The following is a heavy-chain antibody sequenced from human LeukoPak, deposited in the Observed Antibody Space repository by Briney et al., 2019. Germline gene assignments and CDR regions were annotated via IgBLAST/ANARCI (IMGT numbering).Heavy chain of an antibody. J-gene: IGHJ3*02. CDR1: GYSFTTYW. CDR3: ARLGPLAYCGGDCYPDAFEI. D-gene: IGHD2-21*02. CDR2: TYPGDSDT. V-gene: IGHV5-51*01. Sequence: GESLKISCKVSGYSFTTYWIGWVRQLPGKGLEWMGITYPGDSDTRYSPSFRGQVTISADKSINTAYLHWSSLKASDTAMYYCARLGPLAYCGGDCYPDAFEIWGQGTMVTVSS.